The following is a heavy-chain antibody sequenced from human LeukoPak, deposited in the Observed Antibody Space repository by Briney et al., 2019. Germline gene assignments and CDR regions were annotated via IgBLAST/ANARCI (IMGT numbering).Heavy chain of an antibody. CDR3: AKPASGWYYFDY. Sequence: GRSLRLSCAASGFTFSSYGMHWVRQAPGKGLEWVAVIWYDGSNKYYADSVKGRFTISRDNSKNTLYLQMSSLRAEDTAVYYCAKPASGWYYFDYWGQGTLVTVSS. CDR1: GFTFSSYG. V-gene: IGHV3-33*06. CDR2: IWYDGSNK. D-gene: IGHD6-19*01. J-gene: IGHJ4*02.